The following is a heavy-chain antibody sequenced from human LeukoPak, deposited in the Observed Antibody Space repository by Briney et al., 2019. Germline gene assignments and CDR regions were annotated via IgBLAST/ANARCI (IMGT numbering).Heavy chain of an antibody. J-gene: IGHJ6*03. Sequence: PSETLSLTCTVSGGSISGSSYYWGWIRQPPGKRLEWVGCIYYSGSTYYNPSLKSRVTISVDTSKNQFSLKLSSVTAADTAVYYCARHVDDYSKQNGGYYYYYMDVWGKGTTVTVSS. CDR1: GGSISGSSYY. CDR2: IYYSGST. D-gene: IGHD4-11*01. CDR3: ARHVDDYSKQNGGYYYYYMDV. V-gene: IGHV4-39*01.